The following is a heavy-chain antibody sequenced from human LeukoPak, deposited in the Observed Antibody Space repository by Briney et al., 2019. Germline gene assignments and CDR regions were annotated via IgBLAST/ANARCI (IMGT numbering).Heavy chain of an antibody. CDR2: IYTSGST. J-gene: IGHJ4*02. CDR3: ARLTYVPAAIVDY. V-gene: IGHV4-61*02. CDR1: GGSISSGSYY. Sequence: PSETLSLTCTVSGGSISSGSYYWSWIRQPAGEGLEWIGRIYTSGSTNYNPSLKSRVTISVDTSKNQFPLKLSSVTAADTAVYYCARLTYVPAAIVDYWGQGTLVTVSS. D-gene: IGHD2-2*01.